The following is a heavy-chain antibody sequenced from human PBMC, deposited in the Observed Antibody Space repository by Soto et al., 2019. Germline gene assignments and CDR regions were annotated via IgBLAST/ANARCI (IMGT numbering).Heavy chain of an antibody. CDR3: ARANIAAAGTIFDP. Sequence: QVKLQESGPGLVKPSETLSLTCTVSGDSVSSGAYYWSWVRQPPGKGLEWIGYIYYNAITNYNPSLKSRVTILVDTSKSDISLTWHSVTAADTAVYYCARANIAAAGTIFDPWGQGVLVTVSA. CDR1: GDSVSSGAYY. D-gene: IGHD6-13*01. J-gene: IGHJ5*02. CDR2: IYYNAIT. V-gene: IGHV4-61*03.